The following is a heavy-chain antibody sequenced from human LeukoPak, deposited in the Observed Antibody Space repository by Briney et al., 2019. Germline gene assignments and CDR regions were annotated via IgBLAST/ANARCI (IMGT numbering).Heavy chain of an antibody. V-gene: IGHV1-8*03. CDR1: GYTFTSYD. Sequence: ASAKVSCKASGYTFTSYDINWVRETTGQGLEWMGWMNPNSGNTGSAQKFQGRVTITRNTSISTAYMELSSLRSEDTAVYYCARGPLNWNQHYYYYYYMDVWGKGTTVTVSS. CDR3: ARGPLNWNQHYYYYYYMDV. D-gene: IGHD1-20*01. J-gene: IGHJ6*03. CDR2: MNPNSGNT.